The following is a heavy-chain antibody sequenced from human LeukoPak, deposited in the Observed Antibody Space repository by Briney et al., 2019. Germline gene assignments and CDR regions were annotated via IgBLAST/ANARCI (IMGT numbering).Heavy chain of an antibody. V-gene: IGHV3-20*04. D-gene: IGHD3-22*01. CDR2: INWNGGST. CDR1: GFTFDDYG. J-gene: IGHJ4*02. CDR3: ARGNSGYYRNTKFDY. Sequence: GGSLRLSCAASGFTFDDYGMCWVRQAPGKGLEWVSGINWNGGSTGYADSVKGRFTISRDNAKNSLYLQMNSLRAEDTALYYCARGNSGYYRNTKFDYWGQGTLVTVSS.